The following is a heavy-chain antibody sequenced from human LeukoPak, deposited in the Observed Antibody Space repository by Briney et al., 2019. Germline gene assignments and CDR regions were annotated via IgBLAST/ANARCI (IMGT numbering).Heavy chain of an antibody. CDR2: ISWNSDSR. CDR3: AKDSTQYYGSGNFDY. D-gene: IGHD3-10*01. CDR1: GFTFDDYG. J-gene: IGHJ4*02. V-gene: IGHV3-9*01. Sequence: GGSLRLSCAASGFTFDDYGIHWVRQAPGKGLEWVSGISWNSDSRGYADSVKGRFTISRDNAKNSLYLQMNSLRAEDTALYYCAKDSTQYYGSGNFDYWGQGTLVTVSS.